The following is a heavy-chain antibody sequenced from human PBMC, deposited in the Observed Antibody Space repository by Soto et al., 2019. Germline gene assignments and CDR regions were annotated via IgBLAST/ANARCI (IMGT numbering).Heavy chain of an antibody. CDR2: ISGSGGST. D-gene: IGHD3-10*01. Sequence: EVQLLESGGGLVQPGGSLRLSCAASGFTFSSYAMSWVRQAPGKGLEWVSAISGSGGSTYYADSVKGRFTISRDNSKNTLYLQMNSLRAEDTAVYYCARDNYGSGSYLPYYYYGMDVWGQGTTVTVSS. CDR3: ARDNYGSGSYLPYYYYGMDV. V-gene: IGHV3-23*01. CDR1: GFTFSSYA. J-gene: IGHJ6*02.